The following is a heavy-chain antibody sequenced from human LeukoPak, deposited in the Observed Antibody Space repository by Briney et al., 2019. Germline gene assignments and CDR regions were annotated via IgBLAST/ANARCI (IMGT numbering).Heavy chain of an antibody. V-gene: IGHV4-61*02. D-gene: IGHD2-15*01. CDR3: ARGYCSGGSCYSYYYYNYMDV. CDR2: IYTSGST. CDR1: GGSISSGSYY. Sequence: PSETLSLTCTVSGGSISSGSYYWSWIRQPAGKGLEWTGRIYTSGSTNYNPSLKSRVTISVDTSRNQFSLKLSSVTAADTAVYYCARGYCSGGSCYSYYYYNYMDVWGKGTTVTVSS. J-gene: IGHJ6*03.